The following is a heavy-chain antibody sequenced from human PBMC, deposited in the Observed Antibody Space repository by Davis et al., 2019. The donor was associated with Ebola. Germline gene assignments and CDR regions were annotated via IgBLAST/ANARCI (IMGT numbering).Heavy chain of an antibody. CDR1: GYSFTDYY. CDR3: ARDRCSSCYAGAMDV. CDR2: INPNSGVA. J-gene: IGHJ6*04. V-gene: IGHV1-2*06. Sequence: ASVKVSCKASGYSFTDYYMHWVQQAPGQGLEWMGRINPNSGVANYAQKFQGRVTMTRDTSSSTAHMELRSLRSDDTAVYYCARDRCSSCYAGAMDVWGKGTTVTVSS. D-gene: IGHD2-2*01.